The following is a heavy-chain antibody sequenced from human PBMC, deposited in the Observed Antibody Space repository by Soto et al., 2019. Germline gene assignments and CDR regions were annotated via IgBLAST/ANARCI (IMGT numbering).Heavy chain of an antibody. CDR2: IYTDGST. CDR1: GFTVSSNY. V-gene: IGHV3-66*01. Sequence: GGSLRLSCAASGFTVSSNYMSWVRQAPGKGLEWVSIIYTDGSTYYADSVKGRFTLSRDDSKNTLYLQINSLRVEDTAVYYCARDKITGLFDYWGQGTLVTVSS. CDR3: ARDKITGLFDY. J-gene: IGHJ4*02. D-gene: IGHD2-8*02.